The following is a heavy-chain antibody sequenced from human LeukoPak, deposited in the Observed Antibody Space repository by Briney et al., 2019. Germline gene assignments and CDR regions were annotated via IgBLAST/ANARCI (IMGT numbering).Heavy chain of an antibody. J-gene: IGHJ4*02. Sequence: SETLSLTCTVSGGSISSYHWSWVRQPAGKGPEWIGRIYTSGSTNYNPSLKSRVTMSVDTSKNQFSLKLSSVTAAATAVYYCARVVRGGSGCTFDYWGQGTLVTVSS. CDR2: IYTSGST. V-gene: IGHV4-4*07. D-gene: IGHD6-19*01. CDR3: ARVVRGGSGCTFDY. CDR1: GGSISSYH.